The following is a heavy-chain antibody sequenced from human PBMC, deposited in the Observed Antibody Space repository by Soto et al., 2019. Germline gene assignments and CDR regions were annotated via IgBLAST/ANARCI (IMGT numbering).Heavy chain of an antibody. CDR1: GGSFSGYY. Sequence: SETLSLTCAVYGGSFSGYYWSWIRQPPGKGLEWIGEINHSGSTNYNPSLKSRVTISVDTSKNQFSLKLSSVTAADTAVYYCASHPPGGMLYGYYYYGMDVWGQGTTVTVSS. J-gene: IGHJ6*02. V-gene: IGHV4-34*01. D-gene: IGHD2-8*01. CDR2: INHSGST. CDR3: ASHPPGGMLYGYYYYGMDV.